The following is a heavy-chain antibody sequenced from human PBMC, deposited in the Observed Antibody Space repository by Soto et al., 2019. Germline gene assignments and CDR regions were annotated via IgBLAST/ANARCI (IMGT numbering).Heavy chain of an antibody. Sequence: PSETLSLTCTVSGGSISSGDYYWSWIRQPPGKGLEWIGYIYYSGSTYYNPSLKSRVTISVDTSKNQFSLKLSSVTAADTAVYYCVRSKTGELSPIWYWGQGTPVTVSS. CDR1: GGSISSGDYY. J-gene: IGHJ4*02. V-gene: IGHV4-30-4*02. D-gene: IGHD3-16*02. CDR2: IYYSGST. CDR3: VRSKTGELSPIWY.